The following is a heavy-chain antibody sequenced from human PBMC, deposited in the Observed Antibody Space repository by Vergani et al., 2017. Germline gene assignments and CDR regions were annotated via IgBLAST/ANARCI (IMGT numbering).Heavy chain of an antibody. J-gene: IGHJ4*02. Sequence: QVQLVQSGAEVKKPGASVKVSCKASGYTFTGYYMHWVRQAPGQGLEWMGWINPNSGGTNYAQKFQVRVTMTRDTSISTAYMELSRLRSDDTAVYYCARDPFDCSGGSCYPYYFDYWGQGTLVTVSS. CDR3: ARDPFDCSGGSCYPYYFDY. CDR2: INPNSGGT. CDR1: GYTFTGYY. V-gene: IGHV1-2*02. D-gene: IGHD2-15*01.